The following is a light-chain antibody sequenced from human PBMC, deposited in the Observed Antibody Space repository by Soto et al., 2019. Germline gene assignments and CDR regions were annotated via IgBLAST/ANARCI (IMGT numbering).Light chain of an antibody. Sequence: DIQMTQSPSTLSASVGDRVTITCRASQRISSWLAWYQQKPGKAPKLLIYKASRLESGVPSRFSGSGSETEFTLTISTLQPEDFAPYYCQQSYSTPYTFGQGTKVDIK. CDR2: KAS. V-gene: IGKV1-5*03. CDR1: QRISSW. CDR3: QQSYSTPYT. J-gene: IGKJ2*01.